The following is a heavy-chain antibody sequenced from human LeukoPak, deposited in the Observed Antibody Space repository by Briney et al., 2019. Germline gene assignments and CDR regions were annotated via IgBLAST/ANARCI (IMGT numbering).Heavy chain of an antibody. J-gene: IGHJ3*02. Sequence: GGSLRLSCAASGFTFSDNYMSWVRQASGKGLEWVSSISSSSTYIYYADSVKGRFTISRDNAKNSLNLQMNSLRAEDTAVYYCARVLGGYCSGTLCSFDIWGQGAMVTVSS. D-gene: IGHD2-2*01. CDR3: ARVLGGYCSGTLCSFDI. CDR1: GFTFSDNY. V-gene: IGHV3-21*01. CDR2: ISSSSTYI.